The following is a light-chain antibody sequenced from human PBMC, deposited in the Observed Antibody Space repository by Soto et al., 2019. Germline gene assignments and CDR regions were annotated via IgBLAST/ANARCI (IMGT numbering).Light chain of an antibody. CDR1: QSMSSY. Sequence: DIQMTQSPSSLSASVGDRVTITCRASQSMSSYLNWYQQKPGKAPKLLIYAASSFQSGVPSRFSGSGSGTDFTLTISSLQPEDFATYYCQQSYSTPPTFGGGTKVEIK. CDR3: QQSYSTPPT. V-gene: IGKV1-39*01. J-gene: IGKJ4*01. CDR2: AAS.